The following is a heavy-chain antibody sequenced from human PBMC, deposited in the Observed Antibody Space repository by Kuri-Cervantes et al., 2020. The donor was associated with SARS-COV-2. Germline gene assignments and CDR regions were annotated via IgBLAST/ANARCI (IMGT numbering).Heavy chain of an antibody. CDR3: ARLNGLAVEGYYYYYGMDV. CDR1: GGSFSGYY. D-gene: IGHD3-16*01. V-gene: IGHV4-59*01. Sequence: SETLSLTCAVYGGSFSGYYWSWIRQPPGKGLEWIGYIYYSGSTNYNPSLKSRVTISVDTSKNQFSLKLSSATAADTAVYYCARLNGLAVEGYYYYYGMDVWGQGTTVT. J-gene: IGHJ6*01. CDR2: IYYSGST.